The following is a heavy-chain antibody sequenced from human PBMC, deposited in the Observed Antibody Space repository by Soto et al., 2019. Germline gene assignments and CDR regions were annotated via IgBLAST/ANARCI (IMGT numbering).Heavy chain of an antibody. CDR1: GFTFSSYS. J-gene: IGHJ3*02. Sequence: PGVSLRLSFAASGFTFSSYSMHWVRQAPGKGLEYVSAISSNGGSTYYANSVKGRFTISRDDSKNTLYLQMGSLRAEDMAVYYCARGGIAVAGAFDIWGQGTMVTVSS. CDR3: ARGGIAVAGAFDI. V-gene: IGHV3-64*01. CDR2: ISSNGGST. D-gene: IGHD6-19*01.